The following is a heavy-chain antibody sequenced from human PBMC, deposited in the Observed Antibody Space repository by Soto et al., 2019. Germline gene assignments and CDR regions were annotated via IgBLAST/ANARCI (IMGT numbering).Heavy chain of an antibody. D-gene: IGHD3-3*01. J-gene: IGHJ3*02. CDR3: ARGGGPLRFLEWLGSHLQTSYDAFDI. V-gene: IGHV4-30-2*01. CDR1: GGSISSGGYS. Sequence: SETLSLTCAVSGGSISSGGYSWSWIRQPPGKGLEWIGYIYHSGSTYYNPSLKSRVTISVDRSKNQFSLKLSSVTAADTAVYYCARGGGPLRFLEWLGSHLQTSYDAFDIWGQGTMVTVSS. CDR2: IYHSGST.